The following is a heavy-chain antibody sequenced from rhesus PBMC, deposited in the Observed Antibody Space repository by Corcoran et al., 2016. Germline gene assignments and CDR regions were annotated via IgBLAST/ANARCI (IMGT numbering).Heavy chain of an antibody. CDR3: ARFTVGTVNAFDF. D-gene: IGHD5-24*01. CDR1: GGSISDSYY. CDR2: IYGSVGST. V-gene: IGHV4-106*01. Sequence: QVQLQESGPGLEKPSETLSLTCAVSGGSISDSYYWSWIRQPPGKGLGWIGYIYGSVGSTYYNPSLKSRVTISTDTSKNQFSLKLSSVTATDTAVYYCARFTVGTVNAFDFWGQGLRVTVSS. J-gene: IGHJ3*01.